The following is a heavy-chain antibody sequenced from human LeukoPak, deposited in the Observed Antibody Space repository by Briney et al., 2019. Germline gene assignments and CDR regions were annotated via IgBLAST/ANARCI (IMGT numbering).Heavy chain of an antibody. J-gene: IGHJ5*02. D-gene: IGHD2-15*01. V-gene: IGHV3-15*01. CDR3: TTDLGGYFSGGSCYTGLYNCFDP. Sequence: GGSLRLSCAASGFTFYTAWMNWVRQAPGKGLEWVARIRSETYGGTTEYTAPVKGRFTISRDDSRNTLYLQIDSLKTEDTAVYYCTTDLGGYFSGGSCYTGLYNCFDPWGQGTLVTVSS. CDR2: IRSETYGGTT. CDR1: GFTFYTAW.